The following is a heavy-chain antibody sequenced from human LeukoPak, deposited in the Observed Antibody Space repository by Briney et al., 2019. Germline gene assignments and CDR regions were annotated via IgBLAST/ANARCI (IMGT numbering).Heavy chain of an antibody. CDR1: GITFTSYY. J-gene: IGHJ4*02. D-gene: IGHD6-13*01. V-gene: IGHV1-46*01. CDR2: MNPSGTIT. Sequence: ASVKVSCKASGITFTSYYIHWVRQAPGRGLEWMGNMNPSGTITTYAPKYQGRVTVTKDTSTNTVYMELSSLRPDDTAVYYCALIAPPHNWGQGTLVTVSS. CDR3: ALIAPPHN.